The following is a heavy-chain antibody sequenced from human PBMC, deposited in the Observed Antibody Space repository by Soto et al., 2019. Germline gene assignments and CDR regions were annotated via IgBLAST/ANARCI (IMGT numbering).Heavy chain of an antibody. J-gene: IGHJ6*02. Sequence: PSETLSLTCTVSGGSISSGDYYWSWIRQPPGKGLEWIGYIYYSGSTYYNPSLKSRVTISVDTSKNQFSLKLSSVTAADTAVYYCARDSTVATIPYGMDVWGQGTTVTVSS. CDR2: IYYSGST. CDR3: ARDSTVATIPYGMDV. CDR1: GGSISSGDYY. V-gene: IGHV4-30-4*01. D-gene: IGHD5-12*01.